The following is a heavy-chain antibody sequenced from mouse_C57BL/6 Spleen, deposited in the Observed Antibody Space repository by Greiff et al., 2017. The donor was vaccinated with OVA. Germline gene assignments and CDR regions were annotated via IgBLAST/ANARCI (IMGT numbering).Heavy chain of an antibody. CDR3: ARHEGKGAMDY. Sequence: EVKLEESGGGLVQPGGSLKLSCAASGFTFSDYGMAWVRQAPRKGPEWVAFISHLAYSIYYEDTVTGRVTIARENAKNTLYLEMSSLRSEDTAMYYWARHEGKGAMDYWGQGTSVTVSS. CDR2: ISHLAYSI. CDR1: GFTFSDYG. V-gene: IGHV5-15*04. J-gene: IGHJ4*01.